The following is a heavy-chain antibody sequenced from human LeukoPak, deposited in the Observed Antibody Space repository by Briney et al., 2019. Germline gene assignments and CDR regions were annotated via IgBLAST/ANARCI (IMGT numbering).Heavy chain of an antibody. CDR2: IYYSGSS. CDR1: GGSISSYY. V-gene: IGHV4-59*08. J-gene: IGHJ4*02. CDR3: ARHIRVWEGPRSIFDH. Sequence: SSETLSLTCTVSGGSISSYYWSWIRQSPGKGLEWNGSIYYSGSSNYNPSLNSRVTISVDTSNNQFSLRLSSVTAADTAVYYCARHIRVWEGPRSIFDHWGQGTLVTVSS. D-gene: IGHD3-3*02.